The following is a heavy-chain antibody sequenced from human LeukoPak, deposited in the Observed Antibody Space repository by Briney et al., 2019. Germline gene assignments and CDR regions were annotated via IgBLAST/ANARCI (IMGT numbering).Heavy chain of an antibody. CDR1: GGSISSYY. D-gene: IGHD3-22*01. Sequence: NPSETLSLTCTVSGGSISSYYWSWIRQPPGKGLEWIGYIYYSGSTNYNPSLKSRVTISVDTSKNQFSLKLSSVTAADTAVYYCARVFYGSSGYYGPDYWYFDLWGRGTLVTVSS. CDR3: ARVFYGSSGYYGPDYWYFDL. J-gene: IGHJ2*01. CDR2: IYYSGST. V-gene: IGHV4-59*01.